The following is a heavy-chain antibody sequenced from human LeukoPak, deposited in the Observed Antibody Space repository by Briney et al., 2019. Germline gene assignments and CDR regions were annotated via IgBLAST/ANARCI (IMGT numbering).Heavy chain of an antibody. V-gene: IGHV3-NL1*01. CDR2: IYSGGST. CDR1: GFTFSSYG. CDR3: ASAYYIWGSPDI. D-gene: IGHD3-16*01. Sequence: QPGRSLRLSCAASGFTFSSYGMHWVRQAPGKGLEWVSVIYSGGSTYYADSVKGRFTISRDNSKNTLYLQMNSLRAEDTAVYYCASAYYIWGSPDIWGQGTMVTVSS. J-gene: IGHJ3*02.